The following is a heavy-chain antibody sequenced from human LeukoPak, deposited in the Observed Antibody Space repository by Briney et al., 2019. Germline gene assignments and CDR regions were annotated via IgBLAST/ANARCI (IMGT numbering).Heavy chain of an antibody. J-gene: IGHJ4*02. D-gene: IGHD3-16*02. CDR2: IKSKTDGGTT. V-gene: IGHV3-15*01. Sequence: PGRSLTLSCAASGFTFNGFAMHWVRQAPGKGLEWVGRIKSKTDGGTTDYAAPVKGRFTISRDDSKNTLYLQMNSLKTEDTAVYYCTTDPDYVWGSYRQNYWGQGTLVTVSS. CDR1: GFTFNGFA. CDR3: TTDPDYVWGSYRQNY.